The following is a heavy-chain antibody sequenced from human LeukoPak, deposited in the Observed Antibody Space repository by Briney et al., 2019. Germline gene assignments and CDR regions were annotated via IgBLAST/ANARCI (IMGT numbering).Heavy chain of an antibody. CDR2: IYHSGST. Sequence: SETLSLTCTVSGSSISSGGYYWSWIRQPPGKGLEWIGYIYHSGSTYYNPSLKSRVTISVDRSKNQFSLKLSSVTAADTAVYYCARSLRTGDLDYWGQGTLVTVSS. CDR3: ARSLRTGDLDY. V-gene: IGHV4-30-2*01. D-gene: IGHD7-27*01. CDR1: GSSISSGGYY. J-gene: IGHJ4*02.